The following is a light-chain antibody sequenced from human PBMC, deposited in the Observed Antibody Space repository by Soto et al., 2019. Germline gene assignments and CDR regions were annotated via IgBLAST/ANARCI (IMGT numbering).Light chain of an antibody. Sequence: AIRMTQSPSSLSASTGDRVTITCRASQGISSYLAWYQQKPGKAPKLLTYAASTLQSGVPSRFSGSGSGTDFTLTISCLQSEDFATYYCQQYYSYQYTFGQGTKLEIK. CDR1: QGISSY. J-gene: IGKJ2*01. CDR2: AAS. V-gene: IGKV1-8*01. CDR3: QQYYSYQYT.